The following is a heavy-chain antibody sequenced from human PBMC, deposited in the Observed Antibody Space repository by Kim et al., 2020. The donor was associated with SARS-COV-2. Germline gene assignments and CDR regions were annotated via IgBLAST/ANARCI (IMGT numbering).Heavy chain of an antibody. CDR1: GVSISNYY. Sequence: SETLSLTCSVSGVSISNYYWSWIRQPPGGGLEWIGHMYNSCNTNLNPSLKSRVNLSLDTAKNQFSLKLDSVTAADTALYFCARGVTIFGLIIPAPFDSWGEGTLVTVSS. D-gene: IGHD3-3*01. CDR3: ARGVTIFGLIIPAPFDS. J-gene: IGHJ4*02. V-gene: IGHV4-59*01. CDR2: MYNSCNT.